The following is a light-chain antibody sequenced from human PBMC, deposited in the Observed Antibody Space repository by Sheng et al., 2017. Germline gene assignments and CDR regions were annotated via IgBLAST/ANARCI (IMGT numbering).Light chain of an antibody. Sequence: DIQMTQSPSSLSASVGDRVTITCRAGQNISSYLNWYQQKPGKAPKLLIFASSSLQSGAPLRFSGSGSGTDFTLTISSLEPEDFAVYYCQQRYNWPPITFGQGTRLDIK. CDR3: QQRYNWPPIT. CDR2: ASS. V-gene: IGKV1-39*01. J-gene: IGKJ5*01. CDR1: QNISSY.